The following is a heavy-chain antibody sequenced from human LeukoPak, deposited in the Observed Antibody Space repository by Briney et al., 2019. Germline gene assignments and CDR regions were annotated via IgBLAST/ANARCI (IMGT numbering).Heavy chain of an antibody. J-gene: IGHJ4*02. CDR1: GFTFSSYW. D-gene: IGHD3-3*01. Sequence: GGSPRLSCAASGFTFSSYWMHWVRQAPGKGLVWVSRINSDGSSTSYADSVKGRFTISRDNAKNTLYLQMNSLRAEDTAVYYCASPDFWSGYYTGWGQGTLVTVSS. V-gene: IGHV3-74*01. CDR3: ASPDFWSGYYTG. CDR2: INSDGSST.